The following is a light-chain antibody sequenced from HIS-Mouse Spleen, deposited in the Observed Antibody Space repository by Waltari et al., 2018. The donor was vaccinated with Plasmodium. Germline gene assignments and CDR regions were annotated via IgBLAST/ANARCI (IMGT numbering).Light chain of an antibody. V-gene: IGLV1-44*01. CDR2: SNN. CDR1: ISSIGTNT. Sequence: QSVLTPPPSASGTPGQRVTIPCSGSISSIGTNTVNWYPQPPGTAPKLLLYSNNQRPSGVPDRFSCSKSGTSASLTISGLQSEDEADYYCAAWDDSLNGVVFAGGTKLTVL. J-gene: IGLJ2*01. CDR3: AAWDDSLNGVV.